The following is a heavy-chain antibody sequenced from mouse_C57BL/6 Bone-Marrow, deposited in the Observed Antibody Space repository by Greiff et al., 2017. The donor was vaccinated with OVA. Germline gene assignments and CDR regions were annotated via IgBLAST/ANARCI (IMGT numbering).Heavy chain of an antibody. CDR3: AREDGSSHFAY. J-gene: IGHJ3*01. CDR1: GYSITSGYY. V-gene: IGHV3-6*01. D-gene: IGHD1-1*01. CDR2: ISYDGSN. Sequence: EVHLVESGPGLVKPSQSLSLTCSVTGYSITSGYYWNWIRQFPGNNLEWMGYISYDGSNNYNPSLKNRISITRDTSKNQFFLKLNSVTTEDTATYYCAREDGSSHFAYWGQGTLVTVSA.